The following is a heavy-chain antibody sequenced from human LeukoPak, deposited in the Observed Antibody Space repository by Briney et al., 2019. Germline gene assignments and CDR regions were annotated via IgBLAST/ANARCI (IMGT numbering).Heavy chain of an antibody. CDR2: ISNSSRYK. V-gene: IGHV3-21*01. Sequence: PGGSLRLSCAASGVTVSRNYMSWVRQAPGKGVEWVSPISNSSRYKYYEDSVKGRFTISRDNAKTSLYLQMNCLRAEDTAVYYCARDRWWDIVVVPASNDAFDIWGQGTMVTVSS. D-gene: IGHD2-2*01. J-gene: IGHJ3*02. CDR1: GVTVSRNY. CDR3: ARDRWWDIVVVPASNDAFDI.